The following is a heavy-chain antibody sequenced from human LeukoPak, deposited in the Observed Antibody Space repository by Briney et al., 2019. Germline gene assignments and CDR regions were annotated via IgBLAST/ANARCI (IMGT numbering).Heavy chain of an antibody. D-gene: IGHD3-22*01. CDR1: GYSFTSYW. CDR2: IYPGDSDT. V-gene: IGHV5-51*01. Sequence: GESLQISCKGSGYSFTSYWIGWVRQMPGKGLEWMGIIYPGDSDTRYSPSFQGQVTISADKSISTAYLQWSSLKASDTAMYYCAITLDYYDSSGYLDYWGQGTLVTVSS. CDR3: AITLDYYDSSGYLDY. J-gene: IGHJ4*02.